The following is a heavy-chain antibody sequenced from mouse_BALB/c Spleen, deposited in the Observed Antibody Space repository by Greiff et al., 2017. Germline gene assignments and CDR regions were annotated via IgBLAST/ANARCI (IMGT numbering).Heavy chain of an antibody. J-gene: IGHJ1*01. V-gene: IGHV7-3*02. CDR3: ASHWYFDV. Sequence: EVQVVESGGGLVQPGGSLRLSCATSGFTFTDYYMSWVRQPPGKALEWLGFIRNKANGYTTEYSASVKGRFTISRDNSQSILYLQMNTLRAEDSATYYCASHWYFDVWGEGTTVTVSS. CDR1: GFTFTDYY. CDR2: IRNKANGYTT.